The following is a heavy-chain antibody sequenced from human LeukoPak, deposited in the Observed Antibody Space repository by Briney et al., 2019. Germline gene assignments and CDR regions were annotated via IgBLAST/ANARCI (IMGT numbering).Heavy chain of an antibody. J-gene: IGHJ5*02. CDR3: ARDKHGSGSAHTFDP. CDR1: GYSISNGYY. D-gene: IGHD3-10*01. CDR2: FFHGGTT. Sequence: SETLSLTCAVSGYSISNGYYWGWIRQPPGKGLEWIGSFFHGGTTYYNPSLKSRVTISGDTSKNQFSLKLNSVTAADTAVYYCARDKHGSGSAHTFDPWGQGTLVTVSS. V-gene: IGHV4-38-2*02.